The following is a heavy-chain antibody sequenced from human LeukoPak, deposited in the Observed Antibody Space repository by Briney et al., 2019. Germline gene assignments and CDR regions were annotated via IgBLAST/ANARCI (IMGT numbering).Heavy chain of an antibody. D-gene: IGHD3-3*01. Sequence: GSLRLPFEAPGFTFSTHWMSWVRQAPGEGLEGVANIKEDGRQKYYVDSVKGRFTISRDNARKSLYLQMNSLRAEDTAVYYCASGFLDDFWSGHFWGQGTLVTVSS. V-gene: IGHV3-7*01. CDR3: ASGFLDDFWSGHF. CDR1: GFTFSTHW. J-gene: IGHJ4*02. CDR2: IKEDGRQK.